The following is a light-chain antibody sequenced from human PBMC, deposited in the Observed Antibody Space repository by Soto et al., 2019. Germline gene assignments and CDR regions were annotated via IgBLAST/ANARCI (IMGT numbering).Light chain of an antibody. CDR3: HQFDSSVT. CDR1: QSVSSTF. V-gene: IGKV3-20*01. CDR2: GAS. Sequence: EIVLTQSPGSLSLSPGERATLSCRASQSVSSTFFAWYQQRPGQAPRLLMYGASSRATGIPERFSGSGSGTDFTLTISRLEPEDFAVYYGHQFDSSVTFGQGTKVEIK. J-gene: IGKJ1*01.